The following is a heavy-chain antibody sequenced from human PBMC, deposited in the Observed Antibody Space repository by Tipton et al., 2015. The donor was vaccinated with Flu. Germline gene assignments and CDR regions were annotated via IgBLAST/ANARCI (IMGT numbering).Heavy chain of an antibody. J-gene: IGHJ5*02. D-gene: IGHD4-11*01. CDR1: GGSIGSSYC. CDR3: ARRDYSNYVSEPKYWFDP. Sequence: TLSLTCSVSGGSIGSSYCWGWVLQPPGEGLEWIGNNRSSGTTYYTPPLKSRVTILKAASKNHFLLRLGSLTAADTALYYCARRDYSNYVSEPKYWFDPLVQGTLVTVCS. V-gene: IGHV4-38-2*01. CDR2: NRSSGTT.